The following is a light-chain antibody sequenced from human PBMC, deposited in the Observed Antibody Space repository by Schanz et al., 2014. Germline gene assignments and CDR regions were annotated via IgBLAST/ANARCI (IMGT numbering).Light chain of an antibody. CDR2: DNN. CDR1: TSNIGTGYD. Sequence: QSVLTQPPSVSGAPGQRVTISCTGSTSNIGTGYDVHWYQCLPGTAPKLLIYDNNNRPSGVPDRFSGSKSATSASLAISGLQSDDEADYYCAAWDGSLIGYVFGTGTKLTVL. CDR3: AAWDGSLIGYV. J-gene: IGLJ1*01. V-gene: IGLV1-40*01.